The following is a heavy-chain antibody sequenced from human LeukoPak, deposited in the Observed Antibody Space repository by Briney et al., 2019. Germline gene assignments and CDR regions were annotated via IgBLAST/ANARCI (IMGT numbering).Heavy chain of an antibody. CDR2: INPNSGGT. J-gene: IGHJ4*02. CDR1: GYTFTDYY. D-gene: IGHD3-22*01. CDR3: ASGYDSSGYYSN. Sequence: GASVKVSCKASGYTFTDYYIHWVRQAPGQGLEWMGRINPNSGGTNYAQKFQGRVTMTRDTSISTAYMELSRLRSDDTAVYYCASGYDSSGYYSNWGQGTLVTVSS. V-gene: IGHV1-2*06.